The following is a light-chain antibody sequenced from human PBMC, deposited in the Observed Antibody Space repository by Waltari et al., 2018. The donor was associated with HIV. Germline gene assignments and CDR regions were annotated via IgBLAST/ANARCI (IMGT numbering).Light chain of an antibody. CDR1: QSVSSN. J-gene: IGKJ2*01. Sequence: EIVMTQSPATLSVSPGERATLSCRASQSVSSNLAWYQQQPGQAPRLLNYGASTRATGIPARFSGSGSGTEFTLTISSLQSEDFAVYYCQQYNNWPPLTFGQGTKLEIK. V-gene: IGKV3-15*01. CDR3: QQYNNWPPLT. CDR2: GAS.